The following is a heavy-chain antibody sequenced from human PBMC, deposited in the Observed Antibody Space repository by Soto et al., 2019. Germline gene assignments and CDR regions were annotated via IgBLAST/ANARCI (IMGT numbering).Heavy chain of an antibody. CDR2: ISASGGNI. Sequence: EVQLLESGGGLARPGGSLRLSCVASGFIFSDYAMTWVRQAPGKGLEWVATISASGGNIEYTDSLKGRFTISRDNSKNTLYLQLNGLTADATAVHYCAKVAGGLGYFDLWGRGTLVTVSS. CDR3: AKVAGGLGYFDL. J-gene: IGHJ2*01. CDR1: GFIFSDYA. V-gene: IGHV3-23*01. D-gene: IGHD3-16*01.